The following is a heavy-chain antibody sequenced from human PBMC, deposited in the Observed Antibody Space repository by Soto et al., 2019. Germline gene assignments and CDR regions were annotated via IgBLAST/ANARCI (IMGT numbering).Heavy chain of an antibody. CDR2: MSYTGST. CDR1: GGSIKAGGFY. J-gene: IGHJ3*02. V-gene: IGHV4-31*03. Sequence: QMQLQQSGPGLVEPSQTLSLTCTVSGGSIKAGGFYWSWIRQHPGRGLEWIGFMSYTGSTYSNPSLKSRVTISVDTSENQFSLNLTSVTAADTAVYYCARETLDYDLLTHSSSDDAFDIWGQGTLVSVSS. D-gene: IGHD3-9*01. CDR3: ARETLDYDLLTHSSSDDAFDI.